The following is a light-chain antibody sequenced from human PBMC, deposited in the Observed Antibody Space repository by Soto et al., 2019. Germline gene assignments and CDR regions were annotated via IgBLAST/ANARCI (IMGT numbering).Light chain of an antibody. CDR1: QSVSSS. V-gene: IGKV3-15*01. CDR2: DAS. J-gene: IGKJ1*01. Sequence: EIVLTQSPATLSLSPGERATLSCRASQSVSSSLAWYQQKPGQAPRLLIYDASTRATGIPTRFSGSRSGTEFTLTISSLQAEDFAVYYCQQHNSWPRTFGQGTKVDIK. CDR3: QQHNSWPRT.